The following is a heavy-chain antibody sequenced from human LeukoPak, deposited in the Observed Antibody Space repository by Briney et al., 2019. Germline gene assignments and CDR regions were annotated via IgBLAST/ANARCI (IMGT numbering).Heavy chain of an antibody. Sequence: GGSLRLSCAASGFTFSSYGMSWVRQAPGKGLEWVSAICCSGGSTYYADSVKGRFTISRDNSKNTLYLQMNSLRAEDTAVYYCARAEGSGSYYKLGDYNMDVWGKGTTVTIPS. CDR3: ARAEGSGSYYKLGDYNMDV. V-gene: IGHV3-23*01. CDR2: ICCSGGST. J-gene: IGHJ6*03. D-gene: IGHD3-10*01. CDR1: GFTFSSYG.